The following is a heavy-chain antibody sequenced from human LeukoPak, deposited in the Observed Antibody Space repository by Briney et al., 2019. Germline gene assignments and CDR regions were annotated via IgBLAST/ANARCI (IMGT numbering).Heavy chain of an antibody. CDR2: ISSSSSTI. CDR3: ARRPNCSGGSCYSYYYYYYMDV. Sequence: GGSLRLSCAGSGFTFSSYSMNWVRQAPGKGLEWVSYISSSSSTIYYADSVKGRFTISRDNAKNSLYLQMNSLRAEDTAVYYCARRPNCSGGSCYSYYYYYYMDVWGKGTTVTVSS. V-gene: IGHV3-48*01. D-gene: IGHD2-15*01. CDR1: GFTFSSYS. J-gene: IGHJ6*03.